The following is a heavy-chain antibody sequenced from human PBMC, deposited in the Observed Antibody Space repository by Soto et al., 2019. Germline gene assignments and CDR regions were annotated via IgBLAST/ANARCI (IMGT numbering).Heavy chain of an antibody. CDR3: ARVLYCSSTRCYSYYYGMDV. V-gene: IGHV1-69*06. J-gene: IGHJ6*02. CDR2: IIPIFGTA. D-gene: IGHD2-2*01. Sequence: SVKVSCKASGGTFSSYAISWVRQAPGQGLEWMGGIIPIFGTANYAQKFQGRVTITADKSTSTAYMELSRLRSEDTAVYYCARVLYCSSTRCYSYYYGMDVWGQGNTVTVSS. CDR1: GGTFSSYA.